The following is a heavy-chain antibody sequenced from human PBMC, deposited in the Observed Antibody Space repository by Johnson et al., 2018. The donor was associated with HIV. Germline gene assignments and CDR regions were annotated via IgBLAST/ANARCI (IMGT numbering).Heavy chain of an antibody. Sequence: EVQLVESGGGLVQPGGSLRLSCAASGFTFSSYDMHWVRQATGKGLEWVSAIGTAGDTYYPGSVKGRFTISRENAKNSLYLQMISLRAEDMAVYSGAKRVSGWNFGVDAFDVWGQGTVVTVSS. D-gene: IGHD6-19*01. CDR1: GFTFSSYD. CDR3: AKRVSGWNFGVDAFDV. J-gene: IGHJ3*01. V-gene: IGHV3-13*01. CDR2: IGTAGDT.